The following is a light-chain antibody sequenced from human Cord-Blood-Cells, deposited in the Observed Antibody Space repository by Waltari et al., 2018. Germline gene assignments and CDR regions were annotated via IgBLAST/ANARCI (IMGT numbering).Light chain of an antibody. CDR3: GTWDSSLSAYV. CDR1: SSNIGNNS. CDR2: ENN. V-gene: IGLV1-51*02. J-gene: IGLJ1*01. Sequence: QSVLTQPPSVSAAPGQKVTISCSGSSSNIGNNSVSWYQQLPGPAPKLLIYENNKRPSGIPDRFSGSKSGTSATLGITGLQTGDEADYYCGTWDSSLSAYVFGTGTKVTVL.